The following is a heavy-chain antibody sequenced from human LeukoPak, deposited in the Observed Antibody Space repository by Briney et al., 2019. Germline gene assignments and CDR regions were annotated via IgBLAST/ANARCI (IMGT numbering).Heavy chain of an antibody. CDR3: ARVRGLGVVSPYFDY. J-gene: IGHJ4*02. V-gene: IGHV4-59*08. CDR1: GDSISSHC. D-gene: IGHD3-10*01. Sequence: PSETLSLTCSVSGDSISSHCWGWVRRPPGKGLEWLGCIRYSGSTSYNPSLKSRDTISLDTSKTQFSLKLSSVTAADTAVYYCARVRGLGVVSPYFDYWGQGNLVTVSS. CDR2: IRYSGST.